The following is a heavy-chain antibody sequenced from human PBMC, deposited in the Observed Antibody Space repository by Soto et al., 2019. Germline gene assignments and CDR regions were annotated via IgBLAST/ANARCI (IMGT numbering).Heavy chain of an antibody. CDR3: ARVDSSSWYVQRKNFDY. CDR2: ISAYNGNT. CDR1: GYTFTSYG. J-gene: IGHJ4*02. V-gene: IGHV1-18*01. Sequence: ASVKVSCKASGYTFTSYGISWVRQAPGQRQEWMGWISAYNGNTNYVQKHHGRDTMTTDTSTSTAYPDLRILRADDTALYYGARVDSSSWYVQRKNFDYWGQGTLVTVAS. D-gene: IGHD6-13*01.